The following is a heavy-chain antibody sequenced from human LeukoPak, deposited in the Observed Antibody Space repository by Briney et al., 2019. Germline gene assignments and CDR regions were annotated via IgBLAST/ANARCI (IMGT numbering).Heavy chain of an antibody. Sequence: ASVKVSCKASGYTFTSYGISLVRQAPGQGLEWMGWISAYNGNTNYAQKLQGRVTMTTDTSTSTAYMELRSLRSDDTAVYYCARSSIGVVTAHSFDYWGQGTLVTVSS. D-gene: IGHD2-21*02. V-gene: IGHV1-18*01. CDR1: GYTFTSYG. CDR2: ISAYNGNT. J-gene: IGHJ4*02. CDR3: ARSSIGVVTAHSFDY.